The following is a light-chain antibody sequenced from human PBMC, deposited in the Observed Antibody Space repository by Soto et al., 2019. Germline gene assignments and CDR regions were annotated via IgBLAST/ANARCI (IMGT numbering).Light chain of an antibody. CDR2: GAF. J-gene: IGKJ1*01. CDR3: QLYGDSRST. V-gene: IGKV3-20*01. CDR1: QTVNTNY. Sequence: EVVLTQSPGTLSLSPGDGATLSCRASQTVNTNYLIWYQQRPGQAPSLVIYGAFSRAPGIADRFRGSGSGTDFTLTISILEPEDFPVYYCQLYGDSRSTFGQGTKIEI.